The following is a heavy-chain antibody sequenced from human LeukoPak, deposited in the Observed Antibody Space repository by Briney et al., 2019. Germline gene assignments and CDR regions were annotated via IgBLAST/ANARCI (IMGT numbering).Heavy chain of an antibody. V-gene: IGHV4-59*08. D-gene: IGHD2/OR15-2a*01. CDR1: GGSISSYY. CDR3: AGHHPRNTVDF. Sequence: NSSETLSLTCTVSGGSISSYYWSWIRQPPGKGLEWIAYISDIGSINYNPSLKSRVTISLDTSTNQFSLKLSSVTAADTAVYYCAGHHPRNTVDFWGQGTLVTVSS. CDR2: ISDIGSI. J-gene: IGHJ4*02.